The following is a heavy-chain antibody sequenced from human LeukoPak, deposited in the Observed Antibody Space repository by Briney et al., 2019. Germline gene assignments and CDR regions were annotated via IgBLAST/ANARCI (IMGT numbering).Heavy chain of an antibody. Sequence: GGSLRLSCAASGFTFSSYSMNWVRQAPGKGLEWVSSISRSSNYIYYADSVNGRFTISRDNAKNSLYLQINSLRAEDTSVYYCARGENNYGYYYFDYWGQGTLVTVSS. D-gene: IGHD5-24*01. V-gene: IGHV3-21*01. CDR1: GFTFSSYS. CDR3: ARGENNYGYYYFDY. J-gene: IGHJ4*02. CDR2: ISRSSNYI.